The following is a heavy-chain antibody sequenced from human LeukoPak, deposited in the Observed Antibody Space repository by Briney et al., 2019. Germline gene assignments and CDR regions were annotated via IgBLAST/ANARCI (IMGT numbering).Heavy chain of an antibody. CDR3: ARDGITGTHPRNFDY. V-gene: IGHV4-34*01. CDR2: INHSGST. J-gene: IGHJ4*02. Sequence: PSETLSLTCTVCGGSFSGYYWSWIRQPPGKGLEWIGEINHSGSTNYNPSLKSRVTISVDTSKNQFSLKLSSVTAADTAVYYCARDGITGTHPRNFDYWGQGTLVTVSS. CDR1: GGSFSGYY. D-gene: IGHD1-7*01.